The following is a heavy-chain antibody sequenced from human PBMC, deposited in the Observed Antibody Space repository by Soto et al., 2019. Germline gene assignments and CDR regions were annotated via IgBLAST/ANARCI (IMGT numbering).Heavy chain of an antibody. CDR3: ARDGAAAGIQNAFDI. V-gene: IGHV1-69*19. CDR2: IIPIFGTA. Sequence: QVQLVQSGAEVKKPGSSVKVSCKASGDTFSSYAISWVRQAPGQGLEWMGGIIPIFGTANYAQKFQGRVTITADESTSTAYMELSSLRSEDTAVHYCARDGAAAGIQNAFDIWGQGTMVTVSS. D-gene: IGHD6-13*01. CDR1: GDTFSSYA. J-gene: IGHJ3*02.